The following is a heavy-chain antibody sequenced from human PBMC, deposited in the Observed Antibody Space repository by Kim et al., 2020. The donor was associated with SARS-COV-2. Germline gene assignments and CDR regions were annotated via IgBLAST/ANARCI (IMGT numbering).Heavy chain of an antibody. CDR1: GYTFTSYA. V-gene: IGHV1-3*01. J-gene: IGHJ4*02. Sequence: ASVKVSCKASGYTFTSYAMHWVRQAPGQRLEWMGWINAGNGNTKYSQKFQGRVTITRDTSASTAYMELSSLRSEDTAVYYCARSMIVVVTWTDWGQGTLVTVSS. CDR2: INAGNGNT. CDR3: ARSMIVVVTWTD. D-gene: IGHD3-22*01.